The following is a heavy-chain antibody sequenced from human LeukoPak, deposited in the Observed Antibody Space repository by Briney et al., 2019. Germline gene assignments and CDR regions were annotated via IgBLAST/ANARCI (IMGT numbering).Heavy chain of an antibody. V-gene: IGHV4-59*01. D-gene: IGHD1-26*01. Sequence: PSETLSLTCTVSGGSISSYYWSWIQQPPGKGLEWIGYIYYSGSTNYNPSLKSRVTISVDTSKNQFSLKLSSVTAADTAVYYCARVPFDRGSDDYWGQGTLVTVSS. CDR2: IYYSGST. CDR3: ARVPFDRGSDDY. CDR1: GGSISSYY. J-gene: IGHJ4*02.